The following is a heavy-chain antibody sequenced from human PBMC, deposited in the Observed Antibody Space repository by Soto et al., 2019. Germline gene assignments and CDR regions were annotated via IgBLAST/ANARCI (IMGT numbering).Heavy chain of an antibody. V-gene: IGHV4-34*01. CDR3: ARGLSYDFWSGYSLDY. D-gene: IGHD3-3*01. J-gene: IGHJ4*02. CDR1: GGSFSGYY. CDR2: INHSGST. Sequence: QVQLQQWGAGLLKPSETLSLTCAVYGGSFSGYYWSWIRQPPGKGLEWIGEINHSGSTNYNPSLKSRVTISVDTSKNQFSLKLSSVTAADTAVYYCARGLSYDFWSGYSLDYWGQRTLVTVSS.